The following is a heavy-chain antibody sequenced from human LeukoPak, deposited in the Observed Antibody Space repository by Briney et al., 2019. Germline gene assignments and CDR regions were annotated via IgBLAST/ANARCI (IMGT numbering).Heavy chain of an antibody. CDR3: ARALGGYYDFWSGQGAFDI. D-gene: IGHD3-3*01. J-gene: IGHJ3*02. CDR1: GYTFTGYY. Sequence: ASVKVSCKASGYTFTGYYMHWVRQAPGQGLEWMGIINPSGGSTSYAQKFQGRVTMTRDTSTSTVYMELSSLRSEDTAVYYCARALGGYYDFWSGQGAFDIWGQGTMVTVSS. CDR2: INPSGGST. V-gene: IGHV1-46*01.